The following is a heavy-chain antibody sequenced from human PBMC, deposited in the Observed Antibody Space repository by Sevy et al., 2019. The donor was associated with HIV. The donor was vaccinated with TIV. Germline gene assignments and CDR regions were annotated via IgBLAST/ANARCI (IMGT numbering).Heavy chain of an antibody. CDR3: ARSTYYYDTTGYGAFDL. V-gene: IGHV3-20*01. J-gene: IGHJ3*01. Sequence: GGSLRLSCAASGFTFPDYAMSWVRQPPEKGLEWVSGLNWNGDNTGYGDSLKGRFTISRDNAKNSLYLQIDSLRAEDTALYHCARSTYYYDTTGYGAFDLWGQGTMVTVSS. CDR1: GFTFPDYA. CDR2: LNWNGDNT. D-gene: IGHD3-22*01.